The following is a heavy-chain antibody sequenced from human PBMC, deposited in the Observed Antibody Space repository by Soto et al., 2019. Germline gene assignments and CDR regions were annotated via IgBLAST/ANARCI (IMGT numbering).Heavy chain of an antibody. J-gene: IGHJ4*02. D-gene: IGHD2-2*01. CDR3: GRDGRVIVVVPAEIDY. V-gene: IGHV3-21*01. Sequence: EVQLVESGGGLVKPGGSLRLSCAASGFTFSSYSMNWVRQAPGKGLEWVSSISSSSSYIYYADSVKGRFTISRDNAKNSLYLKMNSLRAEDTAVYYWGRDGRVIVVVPAEIDYWGQGTLVTVSS. CDR1: GFTFSSYS. CDR2: ISSSSSYI.